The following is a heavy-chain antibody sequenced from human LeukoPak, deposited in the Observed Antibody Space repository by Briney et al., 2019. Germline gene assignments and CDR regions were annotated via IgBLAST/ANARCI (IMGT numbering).Heavy chain of an antibody. CDR3: VRDFRSADY. Sequence: GGSLRLSCAASGFTFSTYRMHWVRQAPGKGPMWVSRICPDGTVTNYADSVKARFIISRDNARNTVYLQMNSLRVEDTAVYYCVRDFRSADYWGQGTLVTVSS. CDR2: ICPDGTVT. J-gene: IGHJ4*02. V-gene: IGHV3-74*01. CDR1: GFTFSTYR.